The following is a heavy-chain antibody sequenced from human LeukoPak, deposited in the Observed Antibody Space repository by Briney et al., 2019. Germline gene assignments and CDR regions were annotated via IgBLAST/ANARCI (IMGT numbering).Heavy chain of an antibody. CDR2: ISWNSGSI. Sequence: GGSLRLSCAASGFTFDDYAMHWVRQAPGKGLEWVSGISWNSGSIGYADSVKGRFTISRDNAKNSLYLQMNSLRAEDTALYYCAKCFSYYGSGSYYWYGMDVWGQGTTVTVSS. CDR3: AKCFSYYGSGSYYWYGMDV. J-gene: IGHJ6*02. V-gene: IGHV3-9*01. D-gene: IGHD3-10*01. CDR1: GFTFDDYA.